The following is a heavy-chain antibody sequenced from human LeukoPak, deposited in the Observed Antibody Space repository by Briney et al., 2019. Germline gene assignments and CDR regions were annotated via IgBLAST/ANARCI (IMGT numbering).Heavy chain of an antibody. J-gene: IGHJ3*02. D-gene: IGHD6-19*01. CDR2: ISSNGGST. CDR1: GFTFSSYV. CDR3: AREALGSGWYDDAFDI. V-gene: IGHV3-64*01. Sequence: GGPLRHSCAASGFTFSSYVMHWVRQAPGKGLEYVSAISSNGGSTYYANSVKGRFTISRDNSKNTLYLQMGSLRAEDMAVYYCAREALGSGWYDDAFDIWAKGQWSPSLQ.